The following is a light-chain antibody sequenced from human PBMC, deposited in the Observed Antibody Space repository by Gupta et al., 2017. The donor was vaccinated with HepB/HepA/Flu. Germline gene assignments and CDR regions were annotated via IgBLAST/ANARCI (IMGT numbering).Light chain of an antibody. CDR1: QSVSSSY. J-gene: IGKJ1*01. V-gene: IGKV3-20*01. CDR2: ATS. CDR3: QEYGYSFTWT. Sequence: EIVLSQPPGTLSLSPGDRATLSCRASQSVSSSYLAWYQQKPGQAPRLLIYATSSRATGIPDRFSGSGSGTDFTLTISRLEPEDVAVYYCQEYGYSFTWTFGQGTKVEIK.